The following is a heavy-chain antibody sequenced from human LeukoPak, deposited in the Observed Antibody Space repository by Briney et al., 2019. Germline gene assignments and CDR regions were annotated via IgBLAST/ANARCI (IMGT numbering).Heavy chain of an antibody. Sequence: GASVKVSCKASGYTFTSYYMHWVRQAPGQGLEWMGIINPSGGSTSYAQKFQGRVTMTRDMSTSIVYMELSSLRSEDTAVYYCARGGGHDSSGYPDAFDIWGQGTMVTVFS. D-gene: IGHD3-22*01. J-gene: IGHJ3*02. V-gene: IGHV1-46*01. CDR2: INPSGGST. CDR1: GYTFTSYY. CDR3: ARGGGHDSSGYPDAFDI.